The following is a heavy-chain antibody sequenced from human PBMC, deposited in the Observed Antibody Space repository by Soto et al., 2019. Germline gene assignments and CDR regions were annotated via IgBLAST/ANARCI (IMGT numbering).Heavy chain of an antibody. J-gene: IGHJ3*02. CDR2: INAGNGNT. CDR1: GYTFTSYA. D-gene: IGHD4-17*01. V-gene: IGHV1-3*01. CDR3: ARDLGTVTQDAFDI. Sequence: ASVKVSCKASGYTFTSYAMHWVRQAPGQRLEWMGWINAGNGNTKYSQKFQGRVTITRDTSASTAYMELSSLRSEDTAVYYCARDLGTVTQDAFDIWGQGTMVTVSS.